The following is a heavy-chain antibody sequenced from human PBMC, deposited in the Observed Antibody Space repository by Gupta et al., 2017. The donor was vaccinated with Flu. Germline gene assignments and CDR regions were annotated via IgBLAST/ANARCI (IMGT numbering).Heavy chain of an antibody. Sequence: QVHLVESGGGVVQPGKSLRLSCKASGFTFSRYGMHWVRQAPGKGLEWVAVIWYDGSNEYYADSVKGRFSISRDNSQNTLYLQMNSLRVEDTGVYDGVKESDGLDIWGQGTVVSVS. J-gene: IGHJ3*02. D-gene: IGHD2-8*01. CDR2: IWYDGSNE. CDR1: GFTFSRYG. CDR3: VKESDGLDI. V-gene: IGHV3-33*06.